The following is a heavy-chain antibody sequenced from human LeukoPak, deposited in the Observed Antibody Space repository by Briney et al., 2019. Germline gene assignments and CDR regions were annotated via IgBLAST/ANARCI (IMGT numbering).Heavy chain of an antibody. CDR2: ISGSGGGT. Sequence: GGTLRLSCAASGFTFSFFGMTWVRQAPGKGLEWVSGISGSGGGTYYADSVKGRFTISRDNSKNTLYLQMNSLRAEDTAVYYCAKLYASGNYWGQGTLVTVSS. CDR1: GFTFSFFG. CDR3: AKLYASGNY. D-gene: IGHD3-10*01. V-gene: IGHV3-23*01. J-gene: IGHJ4*02.